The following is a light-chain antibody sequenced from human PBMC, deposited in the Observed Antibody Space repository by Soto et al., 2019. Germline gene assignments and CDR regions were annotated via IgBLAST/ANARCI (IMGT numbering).Light chain of an antibody. Sequence: EVVMTQSPATLSVSPGERVTLSCRASQSVSGNLAWYQQKPGQAPRLLIHGASTRATDIPARFSGSGSGTEFTLTITGLQSEGFAVYWCQQYNTWPPTFGHGTTVDIK. V-gene: IGKV3-15*01. CDR2: GAS. CDR3: QQYNTWPPT. J-gene: IGKJ3*01. CDR1: QSVSGN.